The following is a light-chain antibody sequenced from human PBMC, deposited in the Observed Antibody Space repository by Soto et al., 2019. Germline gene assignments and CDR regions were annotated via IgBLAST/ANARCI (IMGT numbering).Light chain of an antibody. CDR3: QQYSNWPPFT. J-gene: IGKJ3*01. Sequence: DIVMTQSPATLSVSPGERATLSCRASQSVGRDVAWYQQKPGQAPRLLIYGASIRATGIPARFSGSGSGTEFTLAISSLQSEDFALYYCQQYSNWPPFTVGPGTKVDIK. CDR1: QSVGRD. CDR2: GAS. V-gene: IGKV3-15*01.